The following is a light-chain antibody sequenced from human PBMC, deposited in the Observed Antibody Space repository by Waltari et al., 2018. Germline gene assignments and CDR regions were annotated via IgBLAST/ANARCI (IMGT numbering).Light chain of an antibody. CDR1: QSISIN. CDR3: QQFNDWPRT. J-gene: IGKJ1*01. Sequence: EVVMTQSPATLSVSQGERATLSCRASQSISINMVWYQQRPGQAPRLLIYEASMRATDIPARFSGSGSGTEFTLTISSVQSEDAAVYYCQQFNDWPRTLGQGTKVEIK. CDR2: EAS. V-gene: IGKV3-15*01.